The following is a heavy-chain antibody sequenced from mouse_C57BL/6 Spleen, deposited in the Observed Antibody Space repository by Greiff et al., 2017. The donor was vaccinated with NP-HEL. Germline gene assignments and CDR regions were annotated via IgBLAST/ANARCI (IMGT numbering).Heavy chain of an antibody. CDR3: ARKDYGNSYNYAMDD. CDR1: GYTFTSYW. J-gene: IGHJ4*01. CDR2: INPSNGGT. D-gene: IGHD1-1*01. V-gene: IGHV1-53*01. Sequence: QVQLQQPGTELVKPGASVKLSCKASGYTFTSYWMHWVKQRPGQGLEWIGIINPSNGGTNYNEKFKSKATLTVDKSSSTAYMQLNSLTSEDSAVYDCARKDYGNSYNYAMDDWGQGTSVTVSS.